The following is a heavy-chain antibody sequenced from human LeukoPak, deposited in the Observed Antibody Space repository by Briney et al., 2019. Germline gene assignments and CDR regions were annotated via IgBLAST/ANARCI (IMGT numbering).Heavy chain of an antibody. J-gene: IGHJ3*02. V-gene: IGHV3-74*01. CDR3: ARAIHLVGAFDI. CDR1: GFTFRDFW. Sequence: PGGTLRHSCAASGFTFRDFWMRWVRQAPGKGLVWISRINNDGSNRGYVGSVKGRFTISRDNAKNTLYLQMNSLRAEDTAVYYCARAIHLVGAFDIWGQGTMVTVSS. CDR2: INNDGSNR. D-gene: IGHD1-26*01.